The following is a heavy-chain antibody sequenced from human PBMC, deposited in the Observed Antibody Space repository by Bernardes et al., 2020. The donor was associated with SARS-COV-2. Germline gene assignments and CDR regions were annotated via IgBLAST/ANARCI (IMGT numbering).Heavy chain of an antibody. D-gene: IGHD6-19*01. Sequence: GGSLRLSCAASGFTVSSNYMSWVRQAPGKGLEWVSVIYSGCSTYYADSVKGRFTISRDKSKNTLYLQMNSLRAEDTAVYYCARLIAVAGIYYYGMDVWGQGTTVTVSS. J-gene: IGHJ6*02. V-gene: IGHV3-66*02. CDR2: IYSGCST. CDR1: GFTVSSNY. CDR3: ARLIAVAGIYYYGMDV.